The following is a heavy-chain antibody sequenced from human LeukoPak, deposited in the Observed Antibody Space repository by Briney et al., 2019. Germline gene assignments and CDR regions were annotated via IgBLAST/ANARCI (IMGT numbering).Heavy chain of an antibody. CDR3: ARQFTAVAGTFDY. CDR1: GFTFSSYA. Sequence: GRSLRLSCAASGFTFSSYAMHWVRQAPGKGLEWVAVISYDGSNKYYADSVKGRFTISRDNSKNTLYLQMNSLRAEDTAVYYCARQFTAVAGTFDYWGQGTLVTVSS. V-gene: IGHV3-30*04. J-gene: IGHJ4*02. CDR2: ISYDGSNK. D-gene: IGHD6-19*01.